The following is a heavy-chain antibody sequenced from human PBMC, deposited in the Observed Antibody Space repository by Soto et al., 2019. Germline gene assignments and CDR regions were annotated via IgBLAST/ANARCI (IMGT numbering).Heavy chain of an antibody. J-gene: IGHJ4*02. CDR2: INHSGST. CDR1: GGSFSGYY. Sequence: SETLPLTCAVYGGSFSGYYWSWIRQPPGKGLEWIGEINHSGSTNYNPSLKSRVTISVDTSKNQFSLKLSSVTAADTAVYYCARRRLLWLGELLPEFDYWGQGTLVSVS. CDR3: ARRRLLWLGELLPEFDY. D-gene: IGHD3-10*01. V-gene: IGHV4-34*01.